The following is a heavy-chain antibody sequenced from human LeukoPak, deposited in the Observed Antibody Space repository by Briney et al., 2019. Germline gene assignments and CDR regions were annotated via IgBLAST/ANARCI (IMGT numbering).Heavy chain of an antibody. Sequence: SETLSLTCTVSGGSISTNDWWSWVRQPPGKGLEWIGEIYHSGSTYSNPSLKSRVSISVDKSKNQFSLKLISVTAADTAVYYCARERQVAVVTGSTFDLWGPGALVIVSA. CDR1: GGSISTNDW. CDR3: ARERQVAVVTGSTFDL. J-gene: IGHJ3*01. V-gene: IGHV4-4*02. D-gene: IGHD1-14*01. CDR2: IYHSGST.